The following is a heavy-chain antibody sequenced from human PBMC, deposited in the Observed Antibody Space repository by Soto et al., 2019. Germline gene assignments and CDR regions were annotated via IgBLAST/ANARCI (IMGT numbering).Heavy chain of an antibody. J-gene: IGHJ6*02. CDR1: GFTFSSYS. V-gene: IGHV3-48*01. CDR2: ISSSSSTI. D-gene: IGHD2-21*02. CDR3: ARVGWGDEYGMDV. Sequence: EVQLVESGGGLVQPGGSLRLSCAASGFTFSSYSMNWVRQAPGKGLEWVSYISSSSSTIYYADSVKGRFTISRDNAKNSLYLQMNSLRAEDTAVYYCARVGWGDEYGMDVWGQGTTVTVSS.